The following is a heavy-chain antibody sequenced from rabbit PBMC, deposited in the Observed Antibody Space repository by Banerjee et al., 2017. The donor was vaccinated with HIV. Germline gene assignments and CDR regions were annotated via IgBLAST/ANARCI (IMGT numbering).Heavy chain of an antibody. J-gene: IGHJ3*01. D-gene: IGHD2-1*01. V-gene: IGHV1S45*01. CDR2: GYPDAIGST. CDR3: ARGSAAMTMLITGYYLGL. CDR1: GFSFSSSYD. Sequence: QEQLVESGGGLVKPGASLTLTCTPSGFSFSSSYDICWVRQAPGKGLEWIGCGYPDAIGSTAYASWAKGRFTISKTSSTTVTLQMTSLTVADTATYFCARGSAAMTMLITGYYLGLWGQGTLVTVS.